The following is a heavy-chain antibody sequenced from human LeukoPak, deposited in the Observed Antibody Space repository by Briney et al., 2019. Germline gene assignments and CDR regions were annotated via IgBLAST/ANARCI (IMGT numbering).Heavy chain of an antibody. CDR2: INSDGSST. CDR3: ARARPLTPNPDY. Sequence: PGGSLRLSCAASGFTFSSYWMHWVRQAPGKGLVWVSRINSDGSSTSYADSVKGRFTISRVNAKNTLYLQMNSLRAEDTAVYYCARARPLTPNPDYWGQGTLVTVSS. V-gene: IGHV3-74*01. CDR1: GFTFSSYW. J-gene: IGHJ4*02.